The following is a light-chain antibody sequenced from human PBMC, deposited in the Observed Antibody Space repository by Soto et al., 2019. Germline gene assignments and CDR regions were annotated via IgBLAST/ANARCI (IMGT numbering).Light chain of an antibody. CDR2: KSN. V-gene: IGLV1-44*01. CDR1: SSNIGSNT. J-gene: IGLJ3*02. Sequence: QSVLTQPPSASATPWQRVTISCSGSSSNIGSNTVNWYQQLPGTAPKLLIYKSNQRPSGVPDRFSGSKSGTSASLAISGLQSEDEADYYCAAWDDSLNGRVFGGGTKLTVL. CDR3: AAWDDSLNGRV.